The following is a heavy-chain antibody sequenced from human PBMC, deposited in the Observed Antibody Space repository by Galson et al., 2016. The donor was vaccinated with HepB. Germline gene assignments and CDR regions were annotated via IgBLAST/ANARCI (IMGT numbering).Heavy chain of an antibody. D-gene: IGHD6-25*01. CDR2: ISQDENKK. V-gene: IGHV3-30*03. Sequence: SLRLSCAASGFTFSTYGMHWVRQAPGKGLEWVAVISQDENKKYYAGSVKGRFTISRDNSKNTLSLQMNSLRVEDTAVYYCARDLVGAAAGHYCYGMDVWGQGTTATV. J-gene: IGHJ6*02. CDR3: ARDLVGAAAGHYCYGMDV. CDR1: GFTFSTYG.